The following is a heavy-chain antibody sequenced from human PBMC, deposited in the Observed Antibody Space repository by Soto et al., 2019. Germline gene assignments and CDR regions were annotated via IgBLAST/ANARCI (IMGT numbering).Heavy chain of an antibody. D-gene: IGHD6-19*01. CDR1: GDSFSNYY. V-gene: IGHV4-59*01. J-gene: IGHJ4*02. CDR3: ATTQQWLAFYF. CDR2: FYHSRST. Sequence: SETLSLTCTVSGDSFSNYYWGWIRQPPGKGLEWIGSFYHSRSTAYNPYLQSRVIISLDTSKNQFSLELNSVTAADTAVYYCATTQQWLAFYFWGQGILVTVSS.